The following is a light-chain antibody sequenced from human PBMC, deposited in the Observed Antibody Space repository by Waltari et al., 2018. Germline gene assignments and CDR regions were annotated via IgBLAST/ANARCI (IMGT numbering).Light chain of an antibody. CDR1: NSNLGAAYD. CDR3: QSYDSSLSGSVV. V-gene: IGLV1-40*01. Sequence: QSVLTQPPSVSGAPGQRVTISCPGSNSNLGAAYDVHWYQSLPGTAPKLLISGNSNRPSGVPDRFSGSKSGTSASLAITGLQVEDEAVYYCQSYDSSLSGSVVFGGGTKLTVL. CDR2: GNS. J-gene: IGLJ2*01.